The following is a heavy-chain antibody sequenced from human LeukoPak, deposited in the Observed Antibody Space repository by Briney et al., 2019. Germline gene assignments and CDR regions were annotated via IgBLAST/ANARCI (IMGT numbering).Heavy chain of an antibody. CDR3: ARDDSSGPQVY. CDR2: INPSGGST. J-gene: IGHJ4*02. CDR1: GYAFSSYY. Sequence: ASVKVSCKASGYAFSSYYMHWVRQAPGQGLEWMGIINPSGGSTKYAQKLQGRVTMTSDTSTSTVYTELSSLRSEDTAVYYCARDDSSGPQVYWGQGTLVTVSS. D-gene: IGHD3-22*01. V-gene: IGHV1-46*01.